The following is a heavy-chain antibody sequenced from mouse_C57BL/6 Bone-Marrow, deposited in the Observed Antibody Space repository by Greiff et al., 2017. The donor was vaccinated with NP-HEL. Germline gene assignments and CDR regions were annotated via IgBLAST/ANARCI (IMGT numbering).Heavy chain of an antibody. CDR1: GFTFSSYG. V-gene: IGHV5-6*01. CDR3: AREHDGYYGYFDY. D-gene: IGHD2-3*01. Sequence: EVNVVESGGDLVKPGGSLKLSCAASGFTFSSYGMSWVRQTPDKRLEWVATISSGGSYTYYPDSVKGRFTISRDNAKNTLYLQMSSLKSEDTAMYYCAREHDGYYGYFDYWGQGTTLTVSS. J-gene: IGHJ2*01. CDR2: ISSGGSYT.